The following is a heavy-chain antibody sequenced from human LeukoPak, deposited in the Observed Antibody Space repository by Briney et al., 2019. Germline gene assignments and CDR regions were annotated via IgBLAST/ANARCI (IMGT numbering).Heavy chain of an antibody. V-gene: IGHV4-34*01. J-gene: IGHJ4*02. CDR3: ARGTLTTMTNVLFDY. CDR1: GPGSFIGYY. D-gene: IGHD4-17*01. Sequence: SETLSLTCAVSGPGSFIGYYWSWIRQPPGRGLEWIGEVNHNGITNYNPSLKSRLTISLGTSKNQLSLNLTSVTAADSAVYYCARGTLTTMTNVLFDYWDQGSLVTVSS. CDR2: VNHNGIT.